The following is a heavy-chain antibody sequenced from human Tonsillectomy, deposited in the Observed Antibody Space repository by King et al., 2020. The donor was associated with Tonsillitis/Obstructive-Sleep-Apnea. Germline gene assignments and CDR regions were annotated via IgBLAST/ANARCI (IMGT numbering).Heavy chain of an antibody. CDR3: TTLLPRGDY. CDR1: GFTFSNAW. J-gene: IGHJ4*02. D-gene: IGHD2/OR15-2a*01. Sequence: VQLVESGGGLVKPGGSLRLSCAASGFTFSNAWMNWVRQAPGKGLEWVGLIKTKTDGGTTDYAAPVKGRFTISRDDSKNTLYLQMNSLKTEDTAVYYCTTLLPRGDYWGQGTLVTVSS. V-gene: IGHV3-15*01. CDR2: IKTKTDGGTT.